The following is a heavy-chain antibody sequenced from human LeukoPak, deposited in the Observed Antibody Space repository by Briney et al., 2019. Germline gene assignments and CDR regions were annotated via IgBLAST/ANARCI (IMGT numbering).Heavy chain of an antibody. CDR3: AKGLRRRYYYDSIGPHDAVDI. CDR1: GFTFDDYA. Sequence: GGSLRLSCAASGFTFDDYAMHWVRQAPGKGLEWVSGISWNSGSIGYADSVKGRFTISRDNAKNSLYLQMNSLRAEDMALYYCAKGLRRRYYYDSIGPHDAVDIWGQGTMVTVSS. D-gene: IGHD3-22*01. CDR2: ISWNSGSI. V-gene: IGHV3-9*03. J-gene: IGHJ3*02.